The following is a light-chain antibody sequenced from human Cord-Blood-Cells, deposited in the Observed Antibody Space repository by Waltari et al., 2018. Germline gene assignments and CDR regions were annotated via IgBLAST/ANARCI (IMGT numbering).Light chain of an antibody. J-gene: IGLJ2*01. V-gene: IGLV2-14*01. CDR3: SSYTSSSTVV. CDR1: SSDVGGYNY. Sequence: QSALTQPASVSGSPGQSITISCTGTSSDVGGYNYVSWYQQHPGKAPKLMIYDVSKRPSGVYIRFSGSKSGNTASLTISGLQAEDEADYYCSSYTSSSTVVFGGGTKLTVL. CDR2: DVS.